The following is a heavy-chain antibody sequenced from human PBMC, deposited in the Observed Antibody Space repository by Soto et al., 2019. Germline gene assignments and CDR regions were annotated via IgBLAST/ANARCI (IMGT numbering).Heavy chain of an antibody. CDR2: IDPSDSYT. CDR3: ARHSPTDIVVVVAADNYYGMDV. J-gene: IGHJ6*02. V-gene: IGHV5-10-1*01. CDR1: GYSFTSYW. D-gene: IGHD2-15*01. Sequence: GESLKISCKGSGYSFTSYWISWVRQMPGKGLEWMGRIDPSDSYTNYSPSFQGHVTISADKSISTAYLQWSSLKASDTAMYYCARHSPTDIVVVVAADNYYGMDVWGQGTTVTVSS.